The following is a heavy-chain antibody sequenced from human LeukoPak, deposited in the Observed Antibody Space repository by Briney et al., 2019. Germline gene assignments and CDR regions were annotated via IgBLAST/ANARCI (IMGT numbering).Heavy chain of an antibody. CDR3: ARDRGGSYRDFDY. D-gene: IGHD3-16*02. J-gene: IGHJ4*02. CDR2: ITSSSSYI. CDR1: GFTFSTYN. V-gene: IGHV3-21*01. Sequence: GGSLRPSCAASGFTFSTYNMSWVRQAPGKGLEWVSSITSSSSYIYYADSVKGRFTISRDNAKNSLYLQMNSLRAEDTAVYYCARDRGGSYRDFDYWGQGTLVTVSS.